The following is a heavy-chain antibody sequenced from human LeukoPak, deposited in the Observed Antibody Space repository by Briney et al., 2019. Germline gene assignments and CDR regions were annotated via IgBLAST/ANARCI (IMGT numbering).Heavy chain of an antibody. D-gene: IGHD2-21*01. CDR1: GFTFSNYW. Sequence: EGSLRLSCVVSGFTFSNYWMNWVRQAPGKGLEWVAIINKDGTALNYVDSVKGRFTISRDNAKNSLYLQMSSLRAEDTAVYYCARDLGYFALDFWGQGALVTVSS. V-gene: IGHV3-7*01. CDR2: INKDGTAL. J-gene: IGHJ4*02. CDR3: ARDLGYFALDF.